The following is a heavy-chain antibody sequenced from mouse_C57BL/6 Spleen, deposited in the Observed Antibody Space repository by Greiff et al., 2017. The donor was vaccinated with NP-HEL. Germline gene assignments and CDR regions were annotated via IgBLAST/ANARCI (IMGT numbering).Heavy chain of an antibody. CDR3: RHYYGSSYAMDY. D-gene: IGHD1-1*01. Sequence: VQLQQSGPELVKPGASVKISCKASGYSFTGYYMNWVKQSPEKSLEWIGEINPSTGGTTYNQKFKAKATLTVDKSSSTAYMQLKSLTSEDSAVYYWRHYYGSSYAMDYWGQGTSVTVSA. CDR1: GYSFTGYY. V-gene: IGHV1-42*01. J-gene: IGHJ4*01. CDR2: INPSTGGT.